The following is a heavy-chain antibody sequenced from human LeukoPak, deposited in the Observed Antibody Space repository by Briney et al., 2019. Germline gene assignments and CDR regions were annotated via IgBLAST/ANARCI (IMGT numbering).Heavy chain of an antibody. D-gene: IGHD5-18*01. Sequence: PGGSLRLSCAASGFTFTSYNMNWVRQAPGKGLEWVSSISSSSSYIYYADSVKGRFTISRDNAKNSLYLQMNSLRAEDTAVYYCAREGGLQLWGFGYWGQGTLVTVSS. CDR3: AREGGLQLWGFGY. CDR1: GFTFTSYN. V-gene: IGHV3-21*01. CDR2: ISSSSSYI. J-gene: IGHJ4*02.